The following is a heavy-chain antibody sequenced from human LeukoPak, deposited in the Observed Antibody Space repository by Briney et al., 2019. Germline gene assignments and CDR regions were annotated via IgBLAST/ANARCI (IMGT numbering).Heavy chain of an antibody. D-gene: IGHD1-1*01. J-gene: IGHJ5*02. Sequence: SETLSLTCTVSGGSISSYYWSWIRQPPGKGLEWIGYIYYSGSTNYNPSLKSRVTISVDTSKNQFSLKLSSVTAADTAVYYCARRKGYVGWFDPWGQGTLVTVSS. CDR2: IYYSGST. V-gene: IGHV4-59*12. CDR1: GGSISSYY. CDR3: ARRKGYVGWFDP.